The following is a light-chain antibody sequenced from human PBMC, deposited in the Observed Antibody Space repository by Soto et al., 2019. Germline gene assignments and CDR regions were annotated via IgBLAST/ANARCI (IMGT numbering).Light chain of an antibody. Sequence: EIVLTQSPGTLSLSPGERATLSCRASQSVRSNLAWYQQEPGQSPRLLIYGASTRATGIPARFSGSGSGTEFTLTISSLQSEDFAVYYCQQYNNWPPITFGQGTRLEIK. CDR2: GAS. V-gene: IGKV3-15*01. CDR3: QQYNNWPPIT. J-gene: IGKJ5*01. CDR1: QSVRSN.